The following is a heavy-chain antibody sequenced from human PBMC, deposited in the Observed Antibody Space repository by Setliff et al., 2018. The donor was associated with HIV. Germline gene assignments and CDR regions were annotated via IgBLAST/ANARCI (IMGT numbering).Heavy chain of an antibody. CDR1: GYSFPTYW. CDR3: ARVDMGYHYDSSGYSHFDH. Sequence: PGESLKISCKGSGYSFPTYWIAWVRQMPGKGLEWMGVIYPDESDSRYSPSFRGQVTISADKSINTAYLQWSSLKASDTAMYYCARVDMGYHYDSSGYSHFDHWGQGTLVTVSS. V-gene: IGHV5-51*01. D-gene: IGHD3-22*01. J-gene: IGHJ4*02. CDR2: IYPDESDS.